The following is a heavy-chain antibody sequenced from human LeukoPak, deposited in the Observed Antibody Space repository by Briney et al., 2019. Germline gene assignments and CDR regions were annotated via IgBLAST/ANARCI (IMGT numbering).Heavy chain of an antibody. J-gene: IGHJ2*01. D-gene: IGHD3-22*01. Sequence: SETLSLTCTVSGGSISSYYWSWIRQPPGKGLEWIGHIYYSGSNNYNPSLKSRVSISVDTSKNQFSLKMSSVTGADTAVYYRARAPGSGYYSYWYFDLWGRGTLVTVSS. CDR1: GGSISSYY. CDR3: ARAPGSGYYSYWYFDL. V-gene: IGHV4-59*01. CDR2: IYYSGSN.